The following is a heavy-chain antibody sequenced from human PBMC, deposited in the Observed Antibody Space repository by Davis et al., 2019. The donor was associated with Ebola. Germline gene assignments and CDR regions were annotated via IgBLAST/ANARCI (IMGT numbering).Heavy chain of an antibody. D-gene: IGHD3-16*01. CDR2: IYDSGSTAYHPSR. J-gene: IGHJ6*02. CDR3: ARDRGVGDYYYYYGMDV. CDR1: GGSISGSY. V-gene: IGHV4-59*01. Sequence: SETLSLTCTVSGGSISGSYWSWIRQPPGKGLEWIGYIYDSGSTAYHPSRNYNPSLKSLVTISLDTSQNQFSLKLTSATAADTAVYYCARDRGVGDYYYYYGMDVWGQGTTVTVSS.